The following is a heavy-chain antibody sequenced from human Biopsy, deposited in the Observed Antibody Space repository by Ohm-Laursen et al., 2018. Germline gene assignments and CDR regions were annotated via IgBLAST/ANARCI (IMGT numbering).Heavy chain of an antibody. J-gene: IGHJ4*02. Sequence: SLRLSCAASGFTFSSYAMTWFRQAPGKGLEWVSTISGNSDTIYDTDSVKGRFTISRDNSKNTLYLQMNSLRADDTVVYYCALAAAQTVTHFDYWGQGTLVTVSS. V-gene: IGHV3-23*01. CDR1: GFTFSSYA. CDR3: ALAAAQTVTHFDY. CDR2: ISGNSDTI. D-gene: IGHD4-17*01.